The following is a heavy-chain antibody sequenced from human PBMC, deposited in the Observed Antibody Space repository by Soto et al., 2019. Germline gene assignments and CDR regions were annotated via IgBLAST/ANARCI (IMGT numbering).Heavy chain of an antibody. Sequence: SETLSLTCTVSSGSMSTSDYYWGWIRQTPGKGLEYIGNIDYRGSASYNPSLESRVTISRDNSRNTLYLQMNSLRADDTAVYYCVKNRGAGSLSNWSFASWGRGSLVPVSS. V-gene: IGHV4-39*01. D-gene: IGHD1-26*01. J-gene: IGHJ2*01. CDR3: VKNRGAGSLSNWSFAS. CDR1: SGSMSTSDYY. CDR2: IDYRGSA.